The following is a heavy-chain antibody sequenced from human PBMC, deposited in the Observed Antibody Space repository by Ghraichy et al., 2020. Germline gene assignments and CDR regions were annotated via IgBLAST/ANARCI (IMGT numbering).Heavy chain of an antibody. CDR3: AGGSSWSTPPSN. Sequence: SETLSLTCTVSGGSISSYYWSWIRQPPGKGLEWIGYIYYSGSTNYNPSLKSRVTISVDTSKNQFSLKLSSVTAADTAVYYCAGGSSWSTPPSNWGQGTLVTVSS. V-gene: IGHV4-59*01. D-gene: IGHD6-13*01. CDR1: GGSISSYY. J-gene: IGHJ4*02. CDR2: IYYSGST.